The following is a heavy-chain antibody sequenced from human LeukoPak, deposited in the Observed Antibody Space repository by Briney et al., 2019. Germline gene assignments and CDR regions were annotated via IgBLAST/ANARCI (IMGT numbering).Heavy chain of an antibody. D-gene: IGHD3-22*01. CDR1: GGSISSGGYS. Sequence: SQTLSLTCAVSGGSISSGGYSWSWIRQPPGKGLEWIGYFYHSGSTYYNPSLKSRVTISVDRSKNQFSLKLSSVTAADTAVYYCARGTGRGGYYPYWGQGTLVTVSS. J-gene: IGHJ4*02. V-gene: IGHV4-30-2*01. CDR3: ARGTGRGGYYPY. CDR2: FYHSGST.